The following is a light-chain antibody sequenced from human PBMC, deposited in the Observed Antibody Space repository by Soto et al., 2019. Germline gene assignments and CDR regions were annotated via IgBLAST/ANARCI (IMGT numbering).Light chain of an antibody. J-gene: IGLJ2*01. CDR1: SSNIGRNA. V-gene: IGLV1-51*01. Sequence: QSVLTQPPSASGTPGQRVTISCSGSSSNIGRNAVNWYQQLPGTVPKLLIYDNGKRSSGIPDRFSGSQSGTSATLGITGLQTGDEADYYCGTWDNSLSAVFGGGTKLTVL. CDR2: DNG. CDR3: GTWDNSLSAV.